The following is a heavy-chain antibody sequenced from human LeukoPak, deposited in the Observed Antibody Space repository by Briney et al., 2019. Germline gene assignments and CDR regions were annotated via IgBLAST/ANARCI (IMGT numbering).Heavy chain of an antibody. CDR1: GFTFSNAW. J-gene: IGHJ4*02. Sequence: GGSLRLSCAASGFTFSNAWMSWVRQAPGKGLEWVSVIYSGGSTYYADSVKGRFTISRDNSKNTLYLQMNSLRAEDTAVYYCASLKYSSGYFDYWGQGTLVTVSS. CDR3: ASLKYSSGYFDY. D-gene: IGHD6-19*01. CDR2: IYSGGST. V-gene: IGHV3-66*01.